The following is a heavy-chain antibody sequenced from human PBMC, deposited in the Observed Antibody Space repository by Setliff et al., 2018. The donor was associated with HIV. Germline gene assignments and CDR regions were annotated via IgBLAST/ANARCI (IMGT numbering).Heavy chain of an antibody. Sequence: ASVKVSCKASGATFSNSALTWVRQAPGQGLEWMGGSIPLFKTVNYAQKFRGRLTISTDELMTTAYMELSSLKSEDTAVYYCASGSGYCRNGDCYIGVHKNPDKYFYDYWGQGTLVTVSS. CDR2: SIPLFKTV. J-gene: IGHJ4*02. CDR3: ASGSGYCRNGDCYIGVHKNPDKYFYDY. D-gene: IGHD2-8*01. CDR1: GATFSNSA. V-gene: IGHV1-69*05.